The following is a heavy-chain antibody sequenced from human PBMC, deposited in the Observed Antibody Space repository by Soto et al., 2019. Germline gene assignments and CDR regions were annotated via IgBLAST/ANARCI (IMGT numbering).Heavy chain of an antibody. CDR1: GFTFSNAW. Sequence: GGSLRLSCAASGFTFSNAWMNWVRQAPGKGLEWVGRIKSKTDGGTTDYAAPVKGRFTISRDDSKNTLYLQMNSLKNEDTAVYYCTTDNPSKYYYYGMDVWGQGTTVTVSS. CDR3: TTDNPSKYYYYGMDV. V-gene: IGHV3-15*07. CDR2: IKSKTDGGTT. J-gene: IGHJ6*02.